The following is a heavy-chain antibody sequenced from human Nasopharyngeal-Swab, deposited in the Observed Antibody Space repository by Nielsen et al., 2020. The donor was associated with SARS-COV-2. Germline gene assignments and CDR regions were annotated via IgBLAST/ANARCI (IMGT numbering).Heavy chain of an antibody. CDR1: GGSIISGGYY. Sequence: SDTLSLTFTVSGGSIISGGYYWNWIRQHPGNGLEWIGYIYYSGSTYYNPSLKSRVTISVDTSKNQFSLKLSSVTAAETAVYYCARIRIPGWLTTVTKGAFDIWGQGTMVTVSS. J-gene: IGHJ3*02. CDR2: IYYSGST. V-gene: IGHV4-31*03. CDR3: ARIRIPGWLTTVTKGAFDI. D-gene: IGHD4-17*01.